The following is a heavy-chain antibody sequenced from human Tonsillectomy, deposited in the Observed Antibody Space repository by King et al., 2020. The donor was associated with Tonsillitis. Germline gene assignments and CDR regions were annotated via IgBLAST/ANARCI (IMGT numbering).Heavy chain of an antibody. CDR3: ARDGIYYGDFRGFDY. J-gene: IGHJ4*02. D-gene: IGHD4-17*01. V-gene: IGHV1-18*04. CDR1: GYSFTTYG. CDR2: ISTYNGNT. Sequence: QVQLVESGAEVKKPGASVKVSCKASGYSFTTYGISWVRQAPGQRLEWMGWISTYNGNTNYAQKIQGRVTMTTDTSTSTAYMELRSLRSDDTDVYYCARDGIYYGDFRGFDYWGQGTLVTVSS.